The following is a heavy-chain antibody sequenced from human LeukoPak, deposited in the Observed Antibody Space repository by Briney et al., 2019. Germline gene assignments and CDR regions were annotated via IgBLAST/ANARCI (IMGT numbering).Heavy chain of an antibody. V-gene: IGHV4-34*01. J-gene: IGHJ4*02. CDR2: INHSGST. CDR3: ARASPNTYYYDSSGSGFDY. D-gene: IGHD3-22*01. Sequence: SETLSLTCAVYSGSFSGYYWSWIRQPPGKGLEWIGEINHSGSTNYNPSLKSRVTISVDTSKNQFSLKLSSVTAADTAVYYCARASPNTYYYDSSGSGFDYWGQGTLVTVSS. CDR1: SGSFSGYY.